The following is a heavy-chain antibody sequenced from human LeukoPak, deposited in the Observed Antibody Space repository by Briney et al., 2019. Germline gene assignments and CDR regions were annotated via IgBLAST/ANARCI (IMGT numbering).Heavy chain of an antibody. CDR1: GYTLSNHA. CDR3: ARSNNDGDYLGVGFDY. Sequence: ASVKVSCKGSGYTLSNHAFSWVRQAPGQGLEWMGWINTNTGNPTYAQGFTGRSVFSLDTSVSTAYLQISSLQAEDTAVYYCARSNNDGDYLGVGFDYWGQGTLVTVSS. D-gene: IGHD4-17*01. CDR2: INTNTGNP. J-gene: IGHJ4*02. V-gene: IGHV7-4-1*02.